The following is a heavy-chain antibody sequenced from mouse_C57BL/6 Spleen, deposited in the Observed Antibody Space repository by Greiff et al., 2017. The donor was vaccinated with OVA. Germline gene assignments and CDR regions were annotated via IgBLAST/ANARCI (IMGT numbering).Heavy chain of an antibody. J-gene: IGHJ2*01. V-gene: IGHV1-15*01. CDR1: GYTFTDYE. Sequence: QVQLQQSGAELVRPGASVTLSCKASGYTFTDYEMHWVKQTPVHGLEWIGAIDPETGGTAYNQKFKGKAILTADKSSSTAYMELRSLTSEDSAVYYCTRRGGYDGAFDYWGQGTTLTVSS. CDR2: IDPETGGT. D-gene: IGHD2-2*01. CDR3: TRRGGYDGAFDY.